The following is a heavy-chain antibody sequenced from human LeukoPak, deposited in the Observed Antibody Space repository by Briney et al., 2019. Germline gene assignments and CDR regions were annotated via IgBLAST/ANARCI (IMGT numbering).Heavy chain of an antibody. V-gene: IGHV4-34*01. CDR2: INHSGST. D-gene: IGHD3-10*01. CDR1: GGSFSGYY. J-gene: IGHJ4*02. CDR3: ARGRVYYAPFDY. Sequence: PSETLSLTCAVFGGSFSGYYWSWIRQPPGKGLEWIGEINHSGSTNYNPSLKSRVTISGDVSKNQFSLKLSSVTAADTAVYYCARGRVYYAPFDYWGQGTLVTVSS.